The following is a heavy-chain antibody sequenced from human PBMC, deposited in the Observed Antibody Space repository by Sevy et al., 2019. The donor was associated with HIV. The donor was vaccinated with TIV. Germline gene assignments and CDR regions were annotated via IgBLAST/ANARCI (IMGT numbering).Heavy chain of an antibody. Sequence: GGSLRLSCAASGFTFSSYSMNWVRQAPGKGLEWASYISSSSSTIYYADSVKGRFTISRDNAKNSLYLQMNSLRDEDTAVYYCARGGYYDSSGYYDFDYWGQGTLVTVSS. J-gene: IGHJ4*02. V-gene: IGHV3-48*02. D-gene: IGHD3-22*01. CDR2: ISSSSSTI. CDR3: ARGGYYDSSGYYDFDY. CDR1: GFTFSSYS.